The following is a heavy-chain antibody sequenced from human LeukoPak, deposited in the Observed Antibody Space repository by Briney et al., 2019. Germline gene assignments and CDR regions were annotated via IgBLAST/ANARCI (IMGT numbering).Heavy chain of an antibody. Sequence: SETLSLTCAVYGGSFSGYYWSWIRQPPGKGLEWIGEINHSGSTNYNPSLKSRVTISVDTSKNQFSLKLSSVTATDTAVYYCARQLYSSGSYYAPMDVWGKGTTVTISS. V-gene: IGHV4-34*01. CDR2: INHSGST. CDR3: ARQLYSSGSYYAPMDV. CDR1: GGSFSGYY. J-gene: IGHJ6*03. D-gene: IGHD3-10*01.